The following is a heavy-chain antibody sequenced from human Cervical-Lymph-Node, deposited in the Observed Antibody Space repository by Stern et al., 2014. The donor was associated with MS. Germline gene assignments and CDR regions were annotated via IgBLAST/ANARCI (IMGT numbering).Heavy chain of an antibody. CDR1: GYSFTSYW. CDR3: ARRHCSSRRCGWFDP. J-gene: IGHJ5*02. Sequence: VQLVQSGAEVKKPGESLKISCKGSGYSFTSYWIGWVRQMPGKGLEWMGIINPGDSDTRYSPSFQGQVTISADKSISTASLQWSSLKASDTAMYYCARRHCSSRRCGWFDPWGQGTLVTVSS. V-gene: IGHV5-51*01. CDR2: INPGDSDT. D-gene: IGHD2-2*01.